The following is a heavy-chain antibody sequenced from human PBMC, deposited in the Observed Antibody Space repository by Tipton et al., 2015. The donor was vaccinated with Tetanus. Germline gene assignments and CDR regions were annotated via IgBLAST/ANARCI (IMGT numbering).Heavy chain of an antibody. CDR3: AKGRAAATYFFDY. V-gene: IGHV3-23*01. D-gene: IGHD6-25*01. CDR1: GFLISSYT. CDR2: IGGSGGAS. Sequence: SLRLSCAGSGFLISSYTMSWVRQAPGKGLECVSAIGGSGGASYYADSVKGRFTISRDNSKSTLYLQVHSLRVEDTAIYFCAKGRAAATYFFDYWGQGTPVTVSS. J-gene: IGHJ4*02.